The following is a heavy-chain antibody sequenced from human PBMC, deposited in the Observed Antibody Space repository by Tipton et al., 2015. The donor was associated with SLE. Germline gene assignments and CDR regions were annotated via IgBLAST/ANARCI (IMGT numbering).Heavy chain of an antibody. CDR3: ARGVAATGGVDY. Sequence: TLSLTCAVSGGSISSGGYSWSWIRQPPGKGLEWIGYIYYSGSTYYNPSLKSRVTISVDTSKNQFSLKLSSVTAADTAVYYCARGVAATGGVDYWGQGTLVTVSS. J-gene: IGHJ4*02. CDR2: IYYSGST. D-gene: IGHD6-13*01. V-gene: IGHV4-30-4*07. CDR1: GGSISSGGYS.